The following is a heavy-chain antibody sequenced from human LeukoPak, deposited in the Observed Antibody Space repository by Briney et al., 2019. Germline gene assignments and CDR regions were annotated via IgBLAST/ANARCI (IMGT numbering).Heavy chain of an antibody. D-gene: IGHD6-19*01. CDR2: INPSGGST. CDR1: GYTFTGYY. V-gene: IGHV1-46*01. Sequence: ASVKVSCKASGYTFTGYYMHWVRQAPGQGLEWMGIINPSGGSTSYAQKFQGRVTMTRDMSTSTVYMELSSLRSEDTAVYYCARDRKIIYSSGKYYFDYWGQGTLVTVSS. CDR3: ARDRKIIYSSGKYYFDY. J-gene: IGHJ4*02.